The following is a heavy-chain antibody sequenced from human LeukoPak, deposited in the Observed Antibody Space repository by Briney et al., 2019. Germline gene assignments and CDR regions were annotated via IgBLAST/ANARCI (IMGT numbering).Heavy chain of an antibody. CDR2: ISYDGSNK. Sequence: GGSLRLSCAASGFTFSSYAMHWVRQAPGKGLEWVAVISYDGSNKYYADSVKGRFTISRDNSKNTLYLQMNSLRAEDTAVYYCAREGQYYYDSSGYSAFDYWGQGTLATVSS. V-gene: IGHV3-30-3*01. CDR3: AREGQYYYDSSGYSAFDY. D-gene: IGHD3-22*01. J-gene: IGHJ4*02. CDR1: GFTFSSYA.